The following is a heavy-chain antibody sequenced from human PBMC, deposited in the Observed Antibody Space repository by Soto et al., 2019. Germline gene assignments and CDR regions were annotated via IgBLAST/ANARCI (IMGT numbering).Heavy chain of an antibody. J-gene: IGHJ4*02. V-gene: IGHV3-74*01. CDR2: IDHDGPT. CDR3: VRDSHGDY. Sequence: EVQLVESGGGLVQPGGSLRLSCAGSGFTFSNYWMHWVRQAPGKGLEWVSRIDHDGPTDYADSVRGRFTIPRDNAENTLYLQMNSLRPEDTAVYYCVRDSHGDYWVQGTLVTVSS. CDR1: GFTFSNYW.